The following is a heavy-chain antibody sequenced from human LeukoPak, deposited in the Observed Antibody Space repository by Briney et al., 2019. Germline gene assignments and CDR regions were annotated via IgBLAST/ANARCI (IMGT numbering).Heavy chain of an antibody. D-gene: IGHD3-10*01. CDR2: INPSGGST. V-gene: IGHV1-46*01. CDR3: AVGVRSSGSYQIWGHAFDI. CDR1: GYTFTSYY. Sequence: GASVKVSCKASGYTFTSYYMHWVRQAPGQGLEWMGIINPSGGSTSYAQKFQGRVTITADESTSTAYMELSSLRSEDTAVYYCAVGVRSSGSYQIWGHAFDIWGQGTMVTVSS. J-gene: IGHJ3*02.